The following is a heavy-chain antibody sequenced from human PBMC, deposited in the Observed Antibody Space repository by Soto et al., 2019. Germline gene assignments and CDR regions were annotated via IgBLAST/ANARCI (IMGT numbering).Heavy chain of an antibody. J-gene: IGHJ6*02. CDR1: GYTFTGYY. CDR3: ARPLGELSLPYYYYGMDV. D-gene: IGHD1-7*01. Sequence: ASVKVSCKASGYTFTGYYMHWVRQAPGQGLEWMGWINPNSGGTNYAQKFQGRVTMTRDTSISTAYMELSRLRSDDTAVYYCARPLGELSLPYYYYGMDVWGQGXTVTVSS. CDR2: INPNSGGT. V-gene: IGHV1-2*02.